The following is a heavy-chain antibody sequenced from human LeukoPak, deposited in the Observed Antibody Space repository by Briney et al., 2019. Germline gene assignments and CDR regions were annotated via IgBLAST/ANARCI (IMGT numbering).Heavy chain of an antibody. V-gene: IGHV3-30-3*01. J-gene: IGHJ5*02. CDR1: GFTFSSYA. D-gene: IGHD3-22*01. Sequence: GGSLRLSCAASGFTFSSYAIHWVRQAPGKGLEWVAVIAYDGGNKYYVDSVKGRFTISRDNSKNTLFLQMNSLRAEDTAVYYCARDPSPWSYYDRSGSNGFDPWGQGTLVTVSS. CDR3: ARDPSPWSYYDRSGSNGFDP. CDR2: IAYDGGNK.